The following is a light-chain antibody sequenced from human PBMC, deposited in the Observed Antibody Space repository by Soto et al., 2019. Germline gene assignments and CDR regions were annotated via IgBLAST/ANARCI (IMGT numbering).Light chain of an antibody. CDR1: QSVLYDSDNKNY. Sequence: DIVMTQSPDSLAVSLGERATINCKSSQSVLYDSDNKNYLAWYRQKAGQSPELLIYWASTRKSGVPDRLSGSGSGTDFTLTISSLQAEDVAVYYCQQYYITPWTFGQGTKVEIK. J-gene: IGKJ1*01. V-gene: IGKV4-1*01. CDR2: WAS. CDR3: QQYYITPWT.